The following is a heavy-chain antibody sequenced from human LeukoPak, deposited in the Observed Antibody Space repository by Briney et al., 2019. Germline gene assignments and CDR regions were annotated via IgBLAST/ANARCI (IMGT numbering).Heavy chain of an antibody. V-gene: IGHV3-23*01. CDR1: GFTFSSYA. Sequence: GGSLRLSCAAAGFTFSSYAMSWVRQAPGKGLEWVSVISGSGGSTYYADSVKGRFTISRDNSKNTLYLQMNSLRAEDTAVYYCAKDPSYYYGSGSPSPFDPWGQGTLVTVSS. CDR2: ISGSGGST. CDR3: AKDPSYYYGSGSPSPFDP. D-gene: IGHD3-10*01. J-gene: IGHJ5*02.